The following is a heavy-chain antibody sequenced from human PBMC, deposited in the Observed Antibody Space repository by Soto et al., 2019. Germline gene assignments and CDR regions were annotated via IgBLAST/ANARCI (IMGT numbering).Heavy chain of an antibody. CDR3: ARDSGYSSGGVYYYYGMDV. CDR2: IYYSGSI. J-gene: IGHJ6*02. CDR1: GGSISSYY. D-gene: IGHD6-19*01. Sequence: PSETLSLTCTVSGGSISSYYWSWIRQPPGKGLEWIGYIYYSGSINYNPSLKSRVTISVDTSKNQFSLKLSSVTAADTAVYYCARDSGYSSGGVYYYYGMDVWGQGTTVTVSS. V-gene: IGHV4-59*01.